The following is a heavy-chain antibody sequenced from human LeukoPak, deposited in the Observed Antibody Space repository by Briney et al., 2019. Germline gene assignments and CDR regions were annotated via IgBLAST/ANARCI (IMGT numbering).Heavy chain of an antibody. CDR1: GYTFTSYG. D-gene: IGHD6-13*01. J-gene: IGHJ4*02. CDR2: ISAYNGNT. Sequence: ASVTVSCKASGYTFTSYGISWVRQAPGQGLEWMGWISAYNGNTNYAQKLQGRVTMTTDTSTSTAYMELRSLRSDDTAVYYCARDGSSSWYANPSDYWGQGTLVTVSS. V-gene: IGHV1-18*01. CDR3: ARDGSSSWYANPSDY.